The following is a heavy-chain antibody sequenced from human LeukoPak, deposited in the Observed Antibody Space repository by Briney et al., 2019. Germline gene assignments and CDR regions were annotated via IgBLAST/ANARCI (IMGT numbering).Heavy chain of an antibody. Sequence: SETLSLTCTVSGGSISSYYWSWIRQPAGKGLEWIGRIYTSGSTNYNPSLKSRVTMSVDTSKNQFSLKLSSVTAADTAVYYCARDQPGGYYKGPDYYYGMDVWGQGTTVTVSS. CDR1: GGSISSYY. D-gene: IGHD3-10*01. CDR2: IYTSGST. J-gene: IGHJ6*02. CDR3: ARDQPGGYYKGPDYYYGMDV. V-gene: IGHV4-4*07.